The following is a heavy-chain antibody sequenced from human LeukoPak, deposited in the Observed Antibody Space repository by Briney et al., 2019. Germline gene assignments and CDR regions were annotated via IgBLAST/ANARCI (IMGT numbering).Heavy chain of an antibody. CDR1: GFTFSSHV. CDR3: AKATYYYDSSGLFL. Sequence: GRSLRLSCAASGFTFSSHVMHWVRQAPGKGLEWVAVISYAGSNKYYADSVKGRFTISRDNSKNSLYLQMNSLRTEDTALYYCAKATYYYDSSGLFLWGQGTLVTVSS. V-gene: IGHV3-30-3*02. J-gene: IGHJ4*02. D-gene: IGHD3-22*01. CDR2: ISYAGSNK.